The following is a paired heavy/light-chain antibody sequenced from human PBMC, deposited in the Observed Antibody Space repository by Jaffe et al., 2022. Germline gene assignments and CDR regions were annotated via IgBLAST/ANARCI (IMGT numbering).Light chain of an antibody. CDR1: QSVSSSY. V-gene: IGKV3D-20*01. CDR3: QQYGSSPHT. Sequence: EIVLTQSPATLSLSPGERATLSCGASQSVSSSYLAWYQQKPGLAPRLLIYDASSRATGIPDRFSGSGSGTDFTLTISRLEPEDFAVYYCQQYGSSPHTFGQGTKLEIK. J-gene: IGKJ2*01. CDR2: DAS.
Heavy chain of an antibody. CDR3: ARDLYNWNDVDRSPIDY. CDR2: ISSSGSTI. D-gene: IGHD1-1*01. J-gene: IGHJ4*02. V-gene: IGHV3-11*01. CDR1: GFTFSDYY. Sequence: QVQLVESGGGLVKPGGSLRLSCAASGFTFSDYYMSWIRQAPGKGLEWVSYISSSGSTIYYADSVKGRFTISRDNAKNSLYLQMNSLRAEDTAVYYCARDLYNWNDVDRSPIDYWGQGTLVTVSS.